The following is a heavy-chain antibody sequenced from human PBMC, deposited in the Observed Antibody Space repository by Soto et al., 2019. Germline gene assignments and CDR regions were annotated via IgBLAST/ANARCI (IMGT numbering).Heavy chain of an antibody. CDR2: INSDGSST. D-gene: IGHD3-10*01. CDR3: ARVTSQGVFDP. CDR1: GFTFSSYW. V-gene: IGHV3-74*01. J-gene: IGHJ5*02. Sequence: GGSLRLSCAASGFTFSSYWMHWVRQAPGKGLVWVSRINSDGSSTSYADSVKGRFTISRDNAKNTLYLQMNSLRAEDTAVYYCARVTSQGVFDPWGQGTMVTVYS.